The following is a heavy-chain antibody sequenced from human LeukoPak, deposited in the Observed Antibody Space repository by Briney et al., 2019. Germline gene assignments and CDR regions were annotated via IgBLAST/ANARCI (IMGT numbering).Heavy chain of an antibody. V-gene: IGHV1-69*13. Sequence: SVKVSCKASGGTLSTYGISWVRQAPGHGLEWMGGIIPFLGTVNYAQKFQGRVTITADESTSTAYMELSSLRSEDTAVYYCASQNYYDSSGYYLFTYWGQGTLVTVSS. CDR1: GGTLSTYG. D-gene: IGHD3-22*01. CDR3: ASQNYYDSSGYYLFTY. CDR2: IIPFLGTV. J-gene: IGHJ4*02.